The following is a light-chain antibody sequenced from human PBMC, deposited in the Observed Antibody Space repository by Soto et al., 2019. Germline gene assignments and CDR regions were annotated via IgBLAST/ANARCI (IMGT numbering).Light chain of an antibody. J-gene: IGKJ5*01. CDR2: AAS. Sequence: DIQSTQSTSFLSASVGDRVTITCRASQGISSYLAWYQQKPGKAPKLLIYAASTLQSGVPSRFSGSGSGTEFSLTISSLQPEDFATYYCQQLNSYPITFGQGTRLEIK. CDR3: QQLNSYPIT. CDR1: QGISSY. V-gene: IGKV1-9*01.